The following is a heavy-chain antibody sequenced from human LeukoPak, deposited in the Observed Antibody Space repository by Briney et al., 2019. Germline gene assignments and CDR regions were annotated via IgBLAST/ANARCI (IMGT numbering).Heavy chain of an antibody. J-gene: IGHJ4*02. Sequence: GESLKISCKVSGYSFTTYWIGWVRQTPGKGLEWMGIIYPGDSDTRDSPSFQGQVTISADKSISTAYLQWSSLKASDTAMYYCARARGNSWSYFDYWGQGTLVTVSS. CDR1: GYSFTTYW. CDR2: IYPGDSDT. V-gene: IGHV5-51*01. D-gene: IGHD6-13*01. CDR3: ARARGNSWSYFDY.